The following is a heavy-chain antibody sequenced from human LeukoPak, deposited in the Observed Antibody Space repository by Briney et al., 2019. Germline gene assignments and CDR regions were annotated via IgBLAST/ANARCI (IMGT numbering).Heavy chain of an antibody. J-gene: IGHJ4*02. CDR2: IYYSGST. CDR3: ARGAGGWYAPFDY. Sequence: SETLSLTCTVSGGSVSSGSYYWSWIRQPPGKGLEWIGYIYYSGSTNYNPSLKSRVTISVDTSKNQFSLKLSSVTAADTAVYYCARGAGGWYAPFDYWGQGTLVTVSS. D-gene: IGHD6-19*01. V-gene: IGHV4-61*01. CDR1: GGSVSSGSYY.